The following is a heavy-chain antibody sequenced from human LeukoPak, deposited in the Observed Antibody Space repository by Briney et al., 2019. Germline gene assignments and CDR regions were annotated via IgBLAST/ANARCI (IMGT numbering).Heavy chain of an antibody. J-gene: IGHJ4*02. D-gene: IGHD3-3*01. CDR1: GYTFTSYY. Sequence: ASVKVSYKASGYTFTSYYMHWVRQAPGQGLEWMGIINPSGGSTSYAQKFQGRVTMTRDTSTSTVYMELSSLRSEDTAVYYCARDRYYDFWSGYYFDYWGQGTLVTVSS. V-gene: IGHV1-46*01. CDR2: INPSGGST. CDR3: ARDRYYDFWSGYYFDY.